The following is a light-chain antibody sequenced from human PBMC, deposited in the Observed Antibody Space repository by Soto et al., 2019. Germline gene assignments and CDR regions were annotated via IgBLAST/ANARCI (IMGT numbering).Light chain of an antibody. Sequence: EIVLTQSPGTLSLPPGERATLSCRASQSVSSSYLAWYQQKPGQAPRLLMYGASTRATGIPARFTGSGSGTDFTLTISRLEPEDFAVYYCQQYGSSPLTFGGGTKVDIK. J-gene: IGKJ4*01. V-gene: IGKV3-20*01. CDR2: GAS. CDR3: QQYGSSPLT. CDR1: QSVSSSY.